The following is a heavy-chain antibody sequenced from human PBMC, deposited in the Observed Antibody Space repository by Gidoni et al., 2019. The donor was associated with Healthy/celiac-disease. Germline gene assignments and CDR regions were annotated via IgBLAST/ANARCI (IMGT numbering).Heavy chain of an antibody. CDR3: ARDGGGYCSGGSCPVRSSSPPKFDI. J-gene: IGHJ3*02. CDR2: ISAYNGNT. D-gene: IGHD2-15*01. Sequence: QVQLVQSGAEVKKPGASVKVSCKASGYTFTSYGISWVRQAPGQGLEWMGWISAYNGNTNYAQKLQGRVTMTTDTSTSTAYMELRSLRSDDTAVYYCARDGGGYCSGGSCPVRSSSPPKFDIWGQGTMVTVSS. CDR1: GYTFTSYG. V-gene: IGHV1-18*01.